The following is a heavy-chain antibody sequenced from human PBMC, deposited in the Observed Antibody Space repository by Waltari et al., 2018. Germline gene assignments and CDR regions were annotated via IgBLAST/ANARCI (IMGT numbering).Heavy chain of an antibody. D-gene: IGHD3-10*01. V-gene: IGHV3-21*01. CDR1: GFTFSSYS. CDR3: ARATSMVQGVIDY. Sequence: EVQLVESGGGLVKPGGSLRLSCAASGFTFSSYSMNWVRQAPGKGLEWVSSIKGRFTISRDNAKNSLYLQMNSLRAEDTAVYYCARATSMVQGVIDYWGQGTLVTVSS. J-gene: IGHJ4*02. CDR2: I.